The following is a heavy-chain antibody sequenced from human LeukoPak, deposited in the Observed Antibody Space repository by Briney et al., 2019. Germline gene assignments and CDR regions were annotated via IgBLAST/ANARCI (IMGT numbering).Heavy chain of an antibody. D-gene: IGHD3-22*01. J-gene: IGHJ4*02. CDR3: ARKRSRSYYDSSGYFWFDY. CDR1: GGSFSGYY. CDR2: INHSGST. V-gene: IGHV4-34*01. Sequence: SETLSLTCAVYGGSFSGYYWSWIRQPPGKGLEWVGEINHSGSTNYNPSLKSRVTISVDTSKNQFSLKLSPVTAADTAVYYCARKRSRSYYDSSGYFWFDYWGQGTLVTVSS.